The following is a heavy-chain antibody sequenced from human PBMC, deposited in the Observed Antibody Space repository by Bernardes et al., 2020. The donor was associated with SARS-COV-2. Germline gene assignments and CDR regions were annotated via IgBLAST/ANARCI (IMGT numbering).Heavy chain of an antibody. CDR3: ARDVRMITFGGVIVSGDFRWFDP. V-gene: IGHV1-18*01. J-gene: IGHJ5*02. D-gene: IGHD3-16*02. CDR1: GYTFTSYG. Sequence: ASVKVSCKASGYTFTSYGISWVRQAPGQGLEWMGWISAYNGNTNYAQKLQGRVTMTTDTSTSTAYMELRSLRSDDTAVYYCARDVRMITFGGVIVSGDFRWFDPWGQGTLVTVSS. CDR2: ISAYNGNT.